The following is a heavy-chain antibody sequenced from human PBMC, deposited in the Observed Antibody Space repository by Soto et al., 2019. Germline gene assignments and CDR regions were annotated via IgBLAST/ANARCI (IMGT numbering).Heavy chain of an antibody. CDR3: AKGPPVPIDY. Sequence: GGSLRLSCAASGSTFSSYGMHWVRQAPGKGLEWVAVISYDGSNKYYADSVKGRFTISRDNSKNTLYLQMNSLRAEDTAVYYCAKGPPVPIDYWGQGTLVTVSS. D-gene: IGHD2-2*02. CDR1: GSTFSSYG. CDR2: ISYDGSNK. J-gene: IGHJ4*02. V-gene: IGHV3-30*18.